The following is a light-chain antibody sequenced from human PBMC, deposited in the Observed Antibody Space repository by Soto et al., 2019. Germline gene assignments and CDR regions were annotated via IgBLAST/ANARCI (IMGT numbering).Light chain of an antibody. CDR1: SGNLGSSY. J-gene: IGLJ2*01. V-gene: IGLV6-57*02. Sequence: NFMLTQPHSVSESPGKTVTISCTGSSGNLGSSYVQWLQQRPGSAPTTIIFEDNQRPSGVPDRFSGSIDRSSNSASLTISGLKTEDEADYFCQSYDSTYVVFGGGTRLTVL. CDR3: QSYDSTYVV. CDR2: EDN.